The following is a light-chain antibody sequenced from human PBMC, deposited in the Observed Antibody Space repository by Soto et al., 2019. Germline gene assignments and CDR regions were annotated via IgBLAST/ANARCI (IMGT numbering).Light chain of an antibody. V-gene: IGKV1-33*01. J-gene: IGKJ4*01. CDR3: QQYDNLPQLT. Sequence: DLQMTQSPSSLSASVGDRVTISCQASQDVGKHLNWYQQRPGKAPKILIYEASDLATGVPSRFNASGSGTHFTFSIRSLQPADIGTYYCQQYDNLPQLTFGAGTKVEI. CDR2: EAS. CDR1: QDVGKH.